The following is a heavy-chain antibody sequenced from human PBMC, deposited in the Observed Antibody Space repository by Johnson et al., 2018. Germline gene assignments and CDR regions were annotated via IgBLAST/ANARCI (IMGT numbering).Heavy chain of an antibody. CDR3: AKEGEGDALDC. CDR1: GFTFSNYG. CDR2: ISYDGSNK. Sequence: QVQLVESGGGVVQPGRSLRLSCAASGFTFSNYGLHWVRQAPGKGLEWVAVISYDGSNKYYADSVKGRLTISRDNSEKMMYLQMNSLRAEDTAVYYCAKEGEGDALDCWGQGKMVTVSS. D-gene: IGHD3-10*01. J-gene: IGHJ3*01. V-gene: IGHV3-30*18.